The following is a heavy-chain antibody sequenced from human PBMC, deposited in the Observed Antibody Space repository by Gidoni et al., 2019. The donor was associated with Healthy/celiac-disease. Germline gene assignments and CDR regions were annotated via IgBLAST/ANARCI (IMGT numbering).Heavy chain of an antibody. CDR3: ASTYYDFWSGYGRYPIVINWFDP. CDR2: IYYSGST. D-gene: IGHD3-3*01. J-gene: IGHJ5*02. CDR1: GGSISSSSYY. V-gene: IGHV4-39*01. Sequence: QLQLQESGPGLVKPSETLSLTCTVSGGSISSSSYYWGWIRQPPGKGLEWIGSIYYSGSTSYNPSLKSRVTISVDTSKNQFSLKLSSVTAADTAVYYCASTYYDFWSGYGRYPIVINWFDPWGQGTLVTVSS.